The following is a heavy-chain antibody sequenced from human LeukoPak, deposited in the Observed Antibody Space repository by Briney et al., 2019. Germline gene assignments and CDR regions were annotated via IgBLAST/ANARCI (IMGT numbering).Heavy chain of an antibody. Sequence: GASVKVSCKASGYTFTGYYMHWVRQAPGQGLEWMGWINPNSGGTNYAQKFQGRVTMTRDTSISTAYMELSRLRSDDTAVYYCAREGSAMIGAFDIWGQGTMVTVSS. V-gene: IGHV1-2*02. D-gene: IGHD3-22*01. CDR1: GYTFTGYY. CDR3: AREGSAMIGAFDI. CDR2: INPNSGGT. J-gene: IGHJ3*02.